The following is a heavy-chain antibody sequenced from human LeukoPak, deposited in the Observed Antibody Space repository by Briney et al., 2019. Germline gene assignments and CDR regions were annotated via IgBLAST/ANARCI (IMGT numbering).Heavy chain of an antibody. V-gene: IGHV4-59*08. CDR1: GGSINIHY. D-gene: IGHD6-19*01. J-gene: IGHJ4*02. Sequence: PSETLSLTCTVSGGSINIHYWTWIPQSPGNGLEWIGCFYNSGRTTYNPSLRSRVTISVDVYKSQVSLKLTSVTAADTAVYYCASANQWLAFDSWGQGNLVTVSS. CDR3: ASANQWLAFDS. CDR2: FYNSGRT.